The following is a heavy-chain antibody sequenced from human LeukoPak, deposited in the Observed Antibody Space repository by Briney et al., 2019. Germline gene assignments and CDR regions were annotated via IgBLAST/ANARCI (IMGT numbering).Heavy chain of an antibody. CDR3: ARHLGYCSSTRCYSAFDI. V-gene: IGHV4-59*01. Sequence: PSETLSLTCTVSGGSISSYYWSWIRQPPGKGLEWIGYIYYSGSTNYNPSLKSRVTISVDTSKNQFSLKLSSVTAAGTAVYYCARHLGYCSSTRCYSAFDIWGQGTMVTVSS. J-gene: IGHJ3*02. D-gene: IGHD2-2*01. CDR1: GGSISSYY. CDR2: IYYSGST.